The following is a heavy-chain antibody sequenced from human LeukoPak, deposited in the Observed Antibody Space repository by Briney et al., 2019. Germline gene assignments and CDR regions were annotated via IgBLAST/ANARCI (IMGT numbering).Heavy chain of an antibody. D-gene: IGHD6-25*01. V-gene: IGHV3-23*01. CDR2: ISGSGGST. Sequence: GGSLRLSCAASGFTFSSYAMSWVRQAPGKGLEWVSAISGSGGSTYYADSVKGRFTISRDNAKNSLYLQMNSLRAEDTAVYYCARLTKQRNNDYWGQGTLVTVSS. CDR3: ARLTKQRNNDY. J-gene: IGHJ4*02. CDR1: GFTFSSYA.